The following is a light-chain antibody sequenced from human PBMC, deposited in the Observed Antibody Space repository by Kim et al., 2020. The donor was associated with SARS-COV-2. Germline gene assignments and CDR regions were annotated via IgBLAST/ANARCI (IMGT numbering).Light chain of an antibody. V-gene: IGKV1-33*01. CDR3: QQFRT. CDR2: DAS. CDR1: QDITNY. J-gene: IGKJ2*02. Sequence: PATRSASVGDRVTITCQASQDITNYLNWYQQKPGEAPKLLICDASNLETGVPSRFSGSGSGTDFTFTISSLQPEDIATYYCQQFRTFGQGTKLEI.